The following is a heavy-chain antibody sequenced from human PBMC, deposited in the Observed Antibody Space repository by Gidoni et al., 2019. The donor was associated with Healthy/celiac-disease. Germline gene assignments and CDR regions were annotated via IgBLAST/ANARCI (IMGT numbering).Heavy chain of an antibody. CDR1: GGSISSGGYY. CDR2: IYYSGST. D-gene: IGHD3-10*01. J-gene: IGHJ5*02. CDR3: ATSNAQWFGELSHRNWFDP. Sequence: QVQLQESGPGLVQPSQTLSLPCTVSGGSISSGGYYWSWIRQHPGKGLEWIGYIYYSGSTYYNPSLKSRVTISVDTSKNQFSLKLSSVTAADTAVYYCATSNAQWFGELSHRNWFDPWGQGTLVTVSS. V-gene: IGHV4-31*03.